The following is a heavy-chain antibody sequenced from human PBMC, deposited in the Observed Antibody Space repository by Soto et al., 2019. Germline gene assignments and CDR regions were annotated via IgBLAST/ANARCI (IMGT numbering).Heavy chain of an antibody. CDR3: ARGYFIAAAGFLLDY. J-gene: IGHJ4*02. CDR2: IYYSGST. Sequence: PSETLSLTCTVSGGSISSGGYYWSWIRQHPGKGLEWIGYIYYSGSTYYNPSLKSRVTISVDTSKNQFSLKLSSVTAADTAVYYCARGYFIAAAGFLLDYWGQGTLVTVSS. D-gene: IGHD6-13*01. V-gene: IGHV4-31*03. CDR1: GGSISSGGYY.